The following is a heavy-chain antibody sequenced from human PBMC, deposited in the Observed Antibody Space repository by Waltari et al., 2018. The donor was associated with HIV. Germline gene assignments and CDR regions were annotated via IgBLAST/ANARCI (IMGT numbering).Heavy chain of an antibody. D-gene: IGHD4-17*01. CDR1: SGSISTYS. CDR3: ARGRLTTGEIRDTKWFDP. Sequence: QVQLQESGPGLVKPSEPLSLTCIISSGSISTYSWNWIRQAPGQGLEWTGSIYYSGSTNYNPYLKSRVTISVDTSKNQVSLKLNSMTAADTAVYYCARGRLTTGEIRDTKWFDPWGQGTLVTVSS. CDR2: IYYSGST. V-gene: IGHV4-59*01. J-gene: IGHJ5*02.